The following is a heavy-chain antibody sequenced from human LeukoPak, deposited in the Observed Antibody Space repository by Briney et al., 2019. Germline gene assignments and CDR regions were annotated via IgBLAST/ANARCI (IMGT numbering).Heavy chain of an antibody. CDR1: GGSISTYY. CDR2: INHSGST. V-gene: IGHV4-34*01. D-gene: IGHD2-2*01. J-gene: IGHJ4*02. CDR3: ARGGWRIVPAAMEYYFDY. Sequence: PSETLSLTCSVSGGSISTYYWTWIRQPPGKGLEWIGEINHSGSTNYNPSLKSRVTISVDTSKNQFSLKLSSVTAADTAVYYCARGGWRIVPAAMEYYFDYWGQGTLVTVSS.